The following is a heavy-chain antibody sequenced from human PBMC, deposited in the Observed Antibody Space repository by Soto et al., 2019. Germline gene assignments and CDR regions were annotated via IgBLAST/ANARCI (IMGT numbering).Heavy chain of an antibody. J-gene: IGHJ4*02. CDR3: ALEMSAITYFHY. V-gene: IGHV1-2*02. CDR1: GYTFIDHS. CDR2: INPHSGVT. D-gene: IGHD3-3*01. Sequence: QVHLVQSGAEVKKPGASVKVSCKTSGYTFIDHSLHWVRQAPGQGLEWMGWINPHSGVTVSAENFEGRVTMTRDTSINTAYMELGWLRSDATATYYCALEMSAITYFHYWGQGTLLTVSP.